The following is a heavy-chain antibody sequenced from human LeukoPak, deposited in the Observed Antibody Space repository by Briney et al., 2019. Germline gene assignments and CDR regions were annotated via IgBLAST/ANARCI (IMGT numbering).Heavy chain of an antibody. CDR1: GFTFSSYG. CDR3: AKFSASSFELDY. Sequence: GGSLRLSCAASGFTFSSYGMSWVRQAPGKGLEWVSAISGSDGDTYYADSVKGRFTISRDNSKDTLYLQMNSLRAEDTAVYYCAKFSASSFELDYWGQGTLVTVSS. J-gene: IGHJ4*02. CDR2: ISGSDGDT. V-gene: IGHV3-23*01. D-gene: IGHD2/OR15-2a*01.